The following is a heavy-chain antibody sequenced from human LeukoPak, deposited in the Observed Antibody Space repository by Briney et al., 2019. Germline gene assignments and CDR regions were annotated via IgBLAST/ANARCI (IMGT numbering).Heavy chain of an antibody. D-gene: IGHD6-19*01. Sequence: PSETLSHPCAVYGGSFIGYYGSWIRQPPGKGLEWIGEINHSGSTNYNPSLKSRVTISVDTSKNQFSLRLTSMTAADTAVYYCARGTSGWPYYMDGCGEGTTVTVSS. J-gene: IGHJ6*03. CDR2: INHSGST. V-gene: IGHV4-34*01. CDR3: ARGTSGWPYYMDG. CDR1: GGSFIGYY.